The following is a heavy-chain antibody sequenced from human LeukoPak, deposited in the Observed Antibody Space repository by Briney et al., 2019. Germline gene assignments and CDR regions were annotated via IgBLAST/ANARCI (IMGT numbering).Heavy chain of an antibody. V-gene: IGHV3-66*01. CDR2: IYSGGST. D-gene: IGHD6-13*01. J-gene: IGHJ5*02. CDR1: GFTFSNYG. CDR3: AREQDSSLTFNWFDP. Sequence: GGSLRLSCAASGFTFSNYGMHWVRQAPGKGLEWVSVIYSGGSTYYADSVKGRFTISRDNSKNTLYLQMNSLRAEDTAVYYCAREQDSSLTFNWFDPWGQGTLVTVSS.